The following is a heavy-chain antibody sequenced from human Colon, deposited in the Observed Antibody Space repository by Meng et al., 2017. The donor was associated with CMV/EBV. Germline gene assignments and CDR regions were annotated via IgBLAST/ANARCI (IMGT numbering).Heavy chain of an antibody. J-gene: IGHJ4*02. D-gene: IGHD5-24*01. CDR1: GYTFSSYD. CDR3: ARGRFFDH. V-gene: IGHV3-21*01. Sequence: GASLKISCVASGYTFSSYDMNWVRQAPGKGLEWVSTIAAITSSSNYISYGDSVKGRFTISRDNAKSSLFLQLDSLRAKDTAVYYCARGRFFDHWGQGTLVTVSS. CDR2: IAAITSSSNYI.